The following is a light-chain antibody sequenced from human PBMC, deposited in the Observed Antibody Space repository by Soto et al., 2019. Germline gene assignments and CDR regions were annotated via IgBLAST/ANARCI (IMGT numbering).Light chain of an antibody. CDR1: SSDVGGYNY. Sequence: QSALTQPASLSGSPGQSITISCTGTSSDVGGYNYVSWYQQHPGKAPKLMIYDVSNRPSGVSNRFSGSKSGNTASLTISGLQAEDVADYYCSSDRDSSITPYVFGTGTKVTVL. CDR3: SSDRDSSITPYV. J-gene: IGLJ1*01. V-gene: IGLV2-14*03. CDR2: DVS.